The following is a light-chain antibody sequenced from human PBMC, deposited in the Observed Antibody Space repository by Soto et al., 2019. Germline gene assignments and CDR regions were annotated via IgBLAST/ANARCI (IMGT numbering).Light chain of an antibody. Sequence: EIVMTQSPATLALSPGERCTLSGRSSQSVSSYLAWYQQKPGQAPRLLIYDASNRATGIPARFSGSGSGTDFTLTISSLEPEDFAVYYCQQHSNWPPITVGEETKVDIK. CDR1: QSVSSY. J-gene: IGKJ4*01. V-gene: IGKV3-11*01. CDR2: DAS. CDR3: QQHSNWPPIT.